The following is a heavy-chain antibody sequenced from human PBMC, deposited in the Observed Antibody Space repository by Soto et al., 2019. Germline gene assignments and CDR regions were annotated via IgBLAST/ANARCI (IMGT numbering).Heavy chain of an antibody. Sequence: GGSLRLSCAASGFTFSSYSMNWVRQAPGKGLEWVSSISSSSSYIYYADSVKGRFTISRDNAKNSLYLQMNSLRAEDTAVYYCARVRWRDYSNYFDYWGQGTLVTVSS. V-gene: IGHV3-21*01. CDR3: ARVRWRDYSNYFDY. D-gene: IGHD4-4*01. CDR1: GFTFSSYS. J-gene: IGHJ4*02. CDR2: ISSSSSYI.